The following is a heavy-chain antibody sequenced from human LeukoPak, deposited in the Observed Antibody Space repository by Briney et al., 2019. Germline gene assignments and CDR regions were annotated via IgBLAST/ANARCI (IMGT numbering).Heavy chain of an antibody. J-gene: IGHJ4*02. V-gene: IGHV4-59*01. Sequence: SETLSLTCTVSGGSINNYHWGWIRQPPGKGLEWIGYISYSGTTNYNPSLKSRVTISVDMSKSQFSLKLNSVTAADTAVYYCGRVTTGTVDHWGQGALVTVSS. CDR1: GGSINNYH. CDR2: ISYSGTT. CDR3: GRVTTGTVDH. D-gene: IGHD1-1*01.